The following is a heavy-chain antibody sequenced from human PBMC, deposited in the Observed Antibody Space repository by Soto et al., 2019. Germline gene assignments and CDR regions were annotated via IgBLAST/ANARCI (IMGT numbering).Heavy chain of an antibody. Sequence: GGSLRLSCAASGFTFSSYGMHWVRQAPGKGLEWVAVIWYDGSNKYYADSVKGRFTISRDNSKNTLYLQMNSLRAEDTAVYYCARGDSSAARLIYYYYMDVWGKGTTVTVSS. CDR3: ARGDSSAARLIYYYYMDV. CDR2: IWYDGSNK. CDR1: GFTFSSYG. D-gene: IGHD6-6*01. V-gene: IGHV3-33*01. J-gene: IGHJ6*03.